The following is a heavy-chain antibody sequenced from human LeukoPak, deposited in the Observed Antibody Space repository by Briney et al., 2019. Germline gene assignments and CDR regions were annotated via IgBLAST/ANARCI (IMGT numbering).Heavy chain of an antibody. V-gene: IGHV3-53*01. CDR3: ARDRVPPDYYYGTDV. CDR1: GFTVSSNY. J-gene: IGHJ6*02. CDR2: IYSGGST. Sequence: GGSLRLSCAASGFTVSSNYMSWVRQAPGKGLEWVSVIYSGGSTYYADSVKGRFTISRDNSKNTLYLQMNSLRAEDTAVYYCARDRVPPDYYYGTDVWGQGTTVTVSS.